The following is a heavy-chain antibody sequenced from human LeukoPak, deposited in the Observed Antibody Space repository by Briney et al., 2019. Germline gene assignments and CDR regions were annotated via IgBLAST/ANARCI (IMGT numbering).Heavy chain of an antibody. CDR3: ARHGGTIVPAGGYFQY. Sequence: GESLKISCKGSGYSFNYYWIAWVRQMPGRGLEWMGIIYPGDSDARYNPFLQGQVTISADTSITTAYLQWSSLKASDTAIYYCARHGGTIVPAGGYFQYWGQGALVTVSS. V-gene: IGHV5-51*01. J-gene: IGHJ1*01. D-gene: IGHD2-2*01. CDR1: GYSFNYYW. CDR2: IYPGDSDA.